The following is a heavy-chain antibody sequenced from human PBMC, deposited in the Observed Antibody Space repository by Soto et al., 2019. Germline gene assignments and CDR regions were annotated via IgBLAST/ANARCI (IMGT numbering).Heavy chain of an antibody. D-gene: IGHD3-16*01. CDR3: ARGLTMGQLPSHFDH. V-gene: IGHV4-61*01. J-gene: IGHJ5*02. Sequence: SETLSLTCTVSGGSVSNDNFYWSWIRQPPGKGLEWIGYVHSSGITNYNPSLKRRVTISVDTSRNQFSLRLSSVTAADTAVYYCARGLTMGQLPSHFDHWGQGTLLTVSS. CDR2: VHSSGIT. CDR1: GGSVSNDNFY.